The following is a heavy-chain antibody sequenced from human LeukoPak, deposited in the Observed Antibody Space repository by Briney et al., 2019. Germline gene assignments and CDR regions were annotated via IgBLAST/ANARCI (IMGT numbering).Heavy chain of an antibody. D-gene: IGHD6-6*01. CDR3: ARAPEYSSSYLIDC. CDR2: INPNSGGT. Sequence: GASVKVSCKASGYTFTGYYMHWVRQAPGQGLEWMGRINPNSGGTNYAQKFQGRVTMTRDTSISTAYMELSRLRSDDTAVYYCARAPEYSSSYLIDCWGQGTLVTVSS. J-gene: IGHJ4*02. V-gene: IGHV1-2*06. CDR1: GYTFTGYY.